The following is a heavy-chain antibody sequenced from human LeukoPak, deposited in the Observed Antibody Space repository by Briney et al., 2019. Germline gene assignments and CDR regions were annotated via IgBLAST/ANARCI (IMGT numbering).Heavy chain of an antibody. CDR1: GFTFSSYG. CDR2: IRYDGSNK. CDR3: AKDKSSSWYARDYYYYYMDV. V-gene: IGHV3-30*02. D-gene: IGHD6-13*01. J-gene: IGHJ6*03. Sequence: GGSLRLSCAASGFTFSSYGTHWVRQAPGKGLEWVAFIRYDGSNKYYADSVKGRFTISRDNSKNTLYLQMNSLRAEDTAVYYCAKDKSSSWYARDYYYYYMDVWGKGTTVTVSS.